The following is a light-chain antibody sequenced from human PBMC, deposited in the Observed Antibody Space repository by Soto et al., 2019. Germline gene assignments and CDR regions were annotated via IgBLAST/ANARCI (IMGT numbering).Light chain of an antibody. CDR2: DAS. CDR1: QTVSYW. J-gene: IGKJ5*01. Sequence: DIQMTQSPSTLSASVGDRVTITCRASQTVSYWLAWYQQKPGKAPKLLIYDASTLENSVPSRFTGSRSGTDFTLTISSLQPDDFATYYCQQYSSVLFTFGQGTRLEIK. V-gene: IGKV1-5*01. CDR3: QQYSSVLFT.